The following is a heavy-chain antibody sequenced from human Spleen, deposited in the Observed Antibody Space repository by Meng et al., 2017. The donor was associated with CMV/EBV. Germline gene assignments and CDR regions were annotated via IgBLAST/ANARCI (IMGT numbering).Heavy chain of an antibody. CDR2: IFSNDED. J-gene: IGHJ6*02. CDR3: ARTRTRPTFVQWTYYYDGLDV. D-gene: IGHD3-16*01. Sequence: SGPTLVKPTETLTLTCTVSGFSLSNPTMGVSWIRQPPGKALEWLAHIFSNDEDSYSTSLKDRLTISKDTSKSQVVLTMTNLDPVDTATYYCARTRTRPTFVQWTYYYDGLDVWGQGTTVTVSS. V-gene: IGHV2-26*01. CDR1: GFSLSNPTMG.